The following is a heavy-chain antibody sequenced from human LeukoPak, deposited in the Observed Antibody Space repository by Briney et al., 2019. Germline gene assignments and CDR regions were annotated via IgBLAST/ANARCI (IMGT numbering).Heavy chain of an antibody. V-gene: IGHV4-39*01. Sequence: PSETLSLTCTVSGGSISSRSDDWGWIRQTPGKGLEWIGNLDSSGSTYYNPSLKSRVTISVGTSKNQFSLNLRSVTAADTAIYFCLRSHDYGGLYFYYYMDVWGKGTTVTVSS. D-gene: IGHD4-23*01. CDR2: LDSSGST. CDR1: GGSISSRSDD. J-gene: IGHJ6*03. CDR3: LRSHDYGGLYFYYYMDV.